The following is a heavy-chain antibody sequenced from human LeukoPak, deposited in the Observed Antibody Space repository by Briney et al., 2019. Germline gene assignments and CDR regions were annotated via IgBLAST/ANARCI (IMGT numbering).Heavy chain of an antibody. D-gene: IGHD5-24*01. CDR3: ASTIH. CDR1: GGSFSGYY. J-gene: IGHJ4*02. V-gene: IGHV4-34*01. Sequence: PSETLSLTCAVYGGSFSGYYWSWIRQPPGKGLEWIGSIYHSGSTYYNPSLKSRVTISVDTSKNQFSLKLSSVTAADTAVYYCASTIHWGQGTLVTVSS. CDR2: IYHSGST.